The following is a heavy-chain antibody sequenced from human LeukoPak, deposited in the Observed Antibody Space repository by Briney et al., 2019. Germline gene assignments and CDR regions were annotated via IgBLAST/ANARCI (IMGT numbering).Heavy chain of an antibody. Sequence: GSLRLSCAASGFTFSSYGMHWVRQAPGKGLEWVAAIWYDGSIQYYADSVKGRFTISRDNSKNTLYLQMDSLRAEDTAVYYCARAGYCSGGSCYGSDYWGQGTLVSVSS. J-gene: IGHJ4*02. D-gene: IGHD2-15*01. CDR2: IWYDGSIQ. CDR1: GFTFSSYG. CDR3: ARAGYCSGGSCYGSDY. V-gene: IGHV3-33*01.